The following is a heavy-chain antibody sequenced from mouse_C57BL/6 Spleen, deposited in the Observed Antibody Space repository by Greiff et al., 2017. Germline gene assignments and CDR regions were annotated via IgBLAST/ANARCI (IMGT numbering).Heavy chain of an antibody. CDR2: IRNKANNPAT. CDR1: GFTFSDAW. J-gene: IGHJ3*01. Sequence: EVKVEESGGGLVQPGGSMKLSCAASGFTFSDAWMDWVRQSPEKGLEWVAEIRNKANNPATYYAESVKGRFTISRDESKSSVYLQMNSIRAEDTGIDYCTRNYDYFAWFAYWGQGTLVTVSA. D-gene: IGHD2-4*01. V-gene: IGHV6-6*01. CDR3: TRNYDYFAWFAY.